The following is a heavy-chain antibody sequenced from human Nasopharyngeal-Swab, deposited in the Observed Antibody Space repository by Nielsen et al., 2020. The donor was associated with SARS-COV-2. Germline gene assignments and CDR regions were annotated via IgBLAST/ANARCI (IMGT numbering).Heavy chain of an antibody. CDR3: ASTPNYYDSSGYYFDY. CDR2: IIPIFGTA. D-gene: IGHD3-22*01. Sequence: SVKVSCKASGGTFSSYAISWVRQAPGQGLEWMGGIIPIFGTANYAQKFQGRVTITADKSTSTAYMKLSSLRSEDTAVYYCASTPNYYDSSGYYFDYWGQGTLVTVSS. CDR1: GGTFSSYA. J-gene: IGHJ4*02. V-gene: IGHV1-69*06.